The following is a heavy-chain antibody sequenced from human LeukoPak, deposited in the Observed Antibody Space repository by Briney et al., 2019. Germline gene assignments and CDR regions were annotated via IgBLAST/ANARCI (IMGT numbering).Heavy chain of an antibody. CDR2: IIPIFGTA. J-gene: IGHJ6*03. V-gene: IGHV1-69*05. CDR1: GGTFSSYG. CDR3: ARVNLPRGCSGGSCYSLYYYYYMDV. Sequence: ASVKVSCKASGGTFSSYGISWVRQAPGQGLEWMGGIIPIFGTANYAQKFQGRVTITTDESTSTAYMELSSLRSEDTAVYYCARVNLPRGCSGGSCYSLYYYYYMDVWGKGTTVTVSS. D-gene: IGHD2-15*01.